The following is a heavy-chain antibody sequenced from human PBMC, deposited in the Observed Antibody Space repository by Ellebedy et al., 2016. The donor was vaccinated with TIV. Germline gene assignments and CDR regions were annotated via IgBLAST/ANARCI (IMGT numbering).Heavy chain of an antibody. Sequence: AASVKVSCKASGYTFTTFAIHWVRQAPGQSPEWMGWINVADANTKYSQKFQGRVTFTRDTSANTVYMHLSSLRSEDSAVYYCARDPLGYCSGGSCTNNWFDPWGQGTPVTVSS. CDR2: INVADANT. CDR1: GYTFTTFA. J-gene: IGHJ5*02. V-gene: IGHV1-3*01. D-gene: IGHD2-15*01. CDR3: ARDPLGYCSGGSCTNNWFDP.